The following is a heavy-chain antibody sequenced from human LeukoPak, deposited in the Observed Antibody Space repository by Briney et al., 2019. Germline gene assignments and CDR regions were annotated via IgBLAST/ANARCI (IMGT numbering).Heavy chain of an antibody. CDR1: GNYW. Sequence: GGSLRLSCAASGNYWMHWVRQAPGKGLVWVSHINSDGSWTSYADSVKGRFTISKDNTKNTVYLQMNSLRAEDTAVYYCVSFYETYWGRGTLVTVSS. J-gene: IGHJ4*02. CDR3: VSFYETY. CDR2: INSDGSWT. D-gene: IGHD2/OR15-2a*01. V-gene: IGHV3-74*01.